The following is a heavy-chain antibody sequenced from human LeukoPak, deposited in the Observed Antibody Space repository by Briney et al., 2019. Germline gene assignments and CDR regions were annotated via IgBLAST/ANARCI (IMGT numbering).Heavy chain of an antibody. CDR2: IYHSGST. V-gene: IGHV4-38-2*01. Sequence: SETLSLTCAVSGYSISSGYYWGWIRQPPGKGPEWIGSIYHSGSTYYNPSLKSRVTISVDASKNQFSLKLSSVTAADTAVYYCARSSGSYLDAFDIWGQETMVTVSS. D-gene: IGHD1-26*01. CDR3: ARSSGSYLDAFDI. CDR1: GYSISSGYY. J-gene: IGHJ3*02.